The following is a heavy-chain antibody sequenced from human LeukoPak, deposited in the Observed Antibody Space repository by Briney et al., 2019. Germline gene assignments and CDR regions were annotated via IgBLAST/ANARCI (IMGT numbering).Heavy chain of an antibody. D-gene: IGHD1-26*01. CDR3: ARDLRWELPHHGDWFDP. CDR2: IIPIFGAA. Sequence: SVKVSCKASGGTFSSYAISWVRQAPGQGLEWMGGIIPIFGAANYAQKFQGRVTITADESTSTAYMELSSLRSEDTAVYYCARDLRWELPHHGDWFDPWGQGTLVTVSS. CDR1: GGTFSSYA. V-gene: IGHV1-69*13. J-gene: IGHJ5*02.